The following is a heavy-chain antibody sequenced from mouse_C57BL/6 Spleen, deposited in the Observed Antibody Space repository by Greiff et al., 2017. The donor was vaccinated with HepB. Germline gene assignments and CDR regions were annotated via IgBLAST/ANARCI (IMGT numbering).Heavy chain of an antibody. V-gene: IGHV1-55*01. CDR2: IYPGSGST. Sequence: QVQLKQPGAELVKPGASVKMSCKASGYTFTSYWITWVKQRPGQGLEWIGDIYPGSGSTNYNEKFKSKATLTVDTSSSTAYMQLSSLTSEDSAVYYCARSPYDYDGPGAMDYWGQGTSVTVSS. CDR1: GYTFTSYW. J-gene: IGHJ4*01. CDR3: ARSPYDYDGPGAMDY. D-gene: IGHD2-4*01.